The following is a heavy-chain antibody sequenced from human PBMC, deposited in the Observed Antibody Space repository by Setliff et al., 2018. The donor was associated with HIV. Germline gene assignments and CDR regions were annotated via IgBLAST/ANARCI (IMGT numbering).Heavy chain of an antibody. Sequence: GSLRLSCAASGFTFSSNWMNWVRQAPGKGLEWVASINRDGSEIHYVGSVQGRFTISRDNSKNTMYLQMNSLRVEDTAVYYCTKRTGNGWSHTDYWGHGTLVTVSS. CDR3: TKRTGNGWSHTDY. D-gene: IGHD6-19*01. CDR1: GFTFSSNW. CDR2: INRDGSEI. V-gene: IGHV3-7*03. J-gene: IGHJ4*01.